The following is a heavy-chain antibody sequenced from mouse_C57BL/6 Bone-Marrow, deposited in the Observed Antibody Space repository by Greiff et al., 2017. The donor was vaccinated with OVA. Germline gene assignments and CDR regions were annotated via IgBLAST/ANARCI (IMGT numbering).Heavy chain of an antibody. CDR3: ARGDYYGSNHFDY. D-gene: IGHD1-1*01. CDR1: GYTFTSYG. J-gene: IGHJ2*01. V-gene: IGHV1-81*01. CDR2: IYPRSGNT. Sequence: QVQLQQSGAELARPGASVKLSCKASGYTFTSYGISWVKQRTGQGLEWIGEIYPRSGNTYHNEKFKGKATLTADKSSSTAYMELRSLTSEDSAVYFCARGDYYGSNHFDYWGQGTTLTVSS.